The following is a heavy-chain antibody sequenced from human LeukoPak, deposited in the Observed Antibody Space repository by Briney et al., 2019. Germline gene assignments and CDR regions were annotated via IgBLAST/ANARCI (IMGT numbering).Heavy chain of an antibody. CDR1: GYTFIGYY. D-gene: IGHD5/OR15-5a*01. Sequence: VKVSCKASGYTFIGYYLHWVRQAPGQGLEWMGWINPTSGGTNYAQKFQDRVTMTRDTSINTAYMELSRLTSDDTAVYYCARLVGLSTTASYWGQGTLVIVSS. J-gene: IGHJ4*02. V-gene: IGHV1-2*02. CDR3: ARLVGLSTTASY. CDR2: INPTSGGT.